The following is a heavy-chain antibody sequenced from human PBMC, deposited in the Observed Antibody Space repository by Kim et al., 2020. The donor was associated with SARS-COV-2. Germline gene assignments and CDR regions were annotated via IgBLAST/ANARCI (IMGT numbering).Heavy chain of an antibody. CDR2: FIPMFGTA. D-gene: IGHD3-22*01. CDR1: GGTFNTYA. V-gene: IGHV1-69*06. J-gene: IGHJ4*02. CDR3: STGCDSATCPVDS. Sequence: SVKVSCKASGGTFNTYAITWVRQAPGQGLECMGRFIPMFGTATYAQNFQGRVTFTADKSTGTAFLELTSLRFEDTSIYYCSTGCDSATCPVDSWGQGTLVTVSS.